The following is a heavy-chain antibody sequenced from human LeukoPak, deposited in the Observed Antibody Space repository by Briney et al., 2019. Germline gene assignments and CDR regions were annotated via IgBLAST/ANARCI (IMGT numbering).Heavy chain of an antibody. J-gene: IGHJ3*02. CDR2: ISAYNGNT. D-gene: IGHD3-22*01. CDR3: ARGDWGDYYDSSGYRDAFDI. V-gene: IGHV1-18*04. CDR1: GYTFTSYY. Sequence: ASVKVSCKASGYTFTSYYMHWVRQAPGQGLEWMGWISAYNGNTNYAQKLQGRVTMTTDTSTSTAYMELRSLRSDDTAVYYCARGDWGDYYDSSGYRDAFDIWGQGTMVTVSS.